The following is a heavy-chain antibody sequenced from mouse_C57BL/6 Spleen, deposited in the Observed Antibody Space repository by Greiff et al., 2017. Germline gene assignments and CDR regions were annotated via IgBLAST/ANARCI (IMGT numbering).Heavy chain of an antibody. CDR2: IYPSDSET. CDR1: GYTFTSYW. D-gene: IGHD1-1*01. CDR3: ARGEGSSYDYYAMDY. Sequence: QVQLQQPGAELVRPGSSVKLSCKASGYTFTSYWMHWVKQRPIQGLEWIGNIYPSDSETHYNQKFKDKDTLTVDKSSSTAYMQLSSLTSEASAVYYCARGEGSSYDYYAMDYWGQGTSVTVSS. V-gene: IGHV1-52*01. J-gene: IGHJ4*01.